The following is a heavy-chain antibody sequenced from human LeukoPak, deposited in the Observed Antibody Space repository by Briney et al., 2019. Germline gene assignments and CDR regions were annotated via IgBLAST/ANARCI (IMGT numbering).Heavy chain of an antibody. CDR3: AKRPRDTSGYYLGAFDI. CDR1: GFTFSNYA. V-gene: IGHV3-23*01. Sequence: GGSLRLSCAASGFTFSNYAVTWVRQAPGKGLDWVSGISASGGTTYYADSVKGRFTISRDNSKNTLYLQMNSLRAEDTAVYYCAKRPRDTSGYYLGAFDIWGQGTMVTVSS. J-gene: IGHJ3*02. CDR2: ISASGGTT. D-gene: IGHD3-22*01.